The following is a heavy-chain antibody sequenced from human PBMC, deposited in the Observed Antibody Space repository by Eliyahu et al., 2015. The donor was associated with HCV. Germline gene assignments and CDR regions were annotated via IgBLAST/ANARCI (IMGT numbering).Heavy chain of an antibody. CDR3: ARGGGYCSNNGCWYWFDP. Sequence: QVQLQQWGAGLLKPSETLSLTCAVYGGPFSGYYWSWIRQPPGKGLEWIGEINHSGRTNYNPSLKSRVTISVDTPKNQFSLNLSSVTAADTAVYFCARGGGYCSNNGCWYWFDPWGQGTLVTVSS. D-gene: IGHD2-2*01. V-gene: IGHV4-34*01. CDR2: INHSGRT. J-gene: IGHJ5*02. CDR1: GGPFSGYY.